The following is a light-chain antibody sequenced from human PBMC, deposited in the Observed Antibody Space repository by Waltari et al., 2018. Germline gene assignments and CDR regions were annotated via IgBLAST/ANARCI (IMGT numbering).Light chain of an antibody. J-gene: IGLJ3*02. CDR2: EVN. V-gene: IGLV2-8*01. CDR1: STDVAGYDP. CDR3: SSYAGGSSLM. Sequence: QSALTQPPSASGSPGQSLTISCPGLSTDVAGYDPVFWYPQHPGKAPKLLIYEVNTRPSGVPDRFSGSKSDNTASLAVSGLQAEDEADYYCSSYAGGSSLMFGGGTKLTVL.